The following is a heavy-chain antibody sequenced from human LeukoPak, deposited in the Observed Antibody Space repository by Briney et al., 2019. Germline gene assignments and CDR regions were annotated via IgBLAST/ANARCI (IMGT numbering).Heavy chain of an antibody. D-gene: IGHD1-26*01. J-gene: IGHJ4*02. CDR2: IYTTGTA. CDR1: GGSISSGRDY. V-gene: IGHV4-61*02. Sequence: SETLSLTCTVSGGSISSGRDYWNWIRQSAGMGLEWIGRIYTTGTATYNPSLKSRLTISVDTSKNQFSLKLSSVTAADTAVYYCARASACGVGASLDDWGQGTLVTVSS. CDR3: ARASACGVGASLDD.